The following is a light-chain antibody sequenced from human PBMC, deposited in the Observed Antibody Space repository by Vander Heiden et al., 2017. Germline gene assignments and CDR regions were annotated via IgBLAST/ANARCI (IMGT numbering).Light chain of an antibody. V-gene: IGKV3-20*01. CDR3: QRYGSSPT. CDR2: GAS. Sequence: ETVLTQSPGTLSLSPGERATLSCRASQSVSSTYLAWYQQKPDQAPRFLMYGASSRATGIPDRFSGSGSETDFTLTISRLEPEDFAVYYCQRYGSSPTFGQGTRLEIK. CDR1: QSVSSTY. J-gene: IGKJ5*01.